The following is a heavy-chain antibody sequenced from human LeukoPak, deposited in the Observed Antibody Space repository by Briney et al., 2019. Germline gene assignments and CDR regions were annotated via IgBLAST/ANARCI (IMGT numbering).Heavy chain of an antibody. CDR2: INPSGGST. CDR1: GYTFTSYY. V-gene: IGHV1-46*01. J-gene: IGHJ4*02. CDR3: AREMVLTYYYDSSGYTGLDF. Sequence: ASVKVSFKASGYTFTSYYMHWVRQPPGQGLEWMGVINPSGGSTSNAQKFQGRVTMTRDISTITVYMELSSLRYGATAVYYCAREMVLTYYYDSSGYTGLDFWGQGTLVTVSS. D-gene: IGHD3-22*01.